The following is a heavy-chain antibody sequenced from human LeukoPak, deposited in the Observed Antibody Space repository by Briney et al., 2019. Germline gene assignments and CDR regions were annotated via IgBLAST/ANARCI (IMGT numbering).Heavy chain of an antibody. Sequence: GGSLTLSCTTSGFTFSNYWMYWVPQAPGKGLEWVAIISHDGGTNHYADSVKGRFTISRDNSNNSLYLQMTSLSAEDTAVYYCARARGKWHLLPLDYWGQGALVTVSS. CDR3: ARARGKWHLLPLDY. D-gene: IGHD5-12*01. J-gene: IGHJ4*02. CDR1: GFTFSNYW. V-gene: IGHV3-30*03. CDR2: ISHDGGTN.